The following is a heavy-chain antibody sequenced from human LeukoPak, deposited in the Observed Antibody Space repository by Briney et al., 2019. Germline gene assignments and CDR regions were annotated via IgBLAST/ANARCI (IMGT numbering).Heavy chain of an antibody. CDR2: MNPNSGNT. CDR1: GYTFSSYD. CDR3: ARGRRTYSSGYAL. D-gene: IGHD6-19*01. V-gene: IGHV1-8*01. Sequence: ASVKFSCKASGYTFSSYDINCVRQATGQGLEWMGWMNPNSGNTGYAQKFQGRVTMTRNTSISTAYMELSSLRSEDTAVYYCARGRRTYSSGYALWGQGTLVTVSS. J-gene: IGHJ4*02.